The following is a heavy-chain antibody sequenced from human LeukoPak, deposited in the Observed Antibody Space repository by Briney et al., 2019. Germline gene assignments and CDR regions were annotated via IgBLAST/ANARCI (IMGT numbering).Heavy chain of an antibody. Sequence: SETLSLTCTVSGGSISNSSFYWGWIRQSPGKGLEWIGSMYSSEITYYNPSLKSRVTISIDTSRNQFSLKLISVTAADTAVYYCATPRRFDAFDIWGQGTMVTVSS. V-gene: IGHV4-39*01. CDR2: MYSSEIT. J-gene: IGHJ3*02. CDR1: GGSISNSSFY. CDR3: ATPRRFDAFDI.